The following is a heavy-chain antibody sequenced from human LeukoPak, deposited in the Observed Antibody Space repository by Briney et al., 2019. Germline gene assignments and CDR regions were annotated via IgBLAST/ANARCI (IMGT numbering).Heavy chain of an antibody. J-gene: IGHJ6*02. CDR2: IYYSGST. V-gene: IGHV4-59*08. Sequence: PSETLSLTCTVSGGSISSYYWSWIRQPPGKGLEWIGYIYYSGSTNYNPSLKSRVTISVDTSKNQFSLKLSSVTAADTAVYYCASLRYCSGGSCYWDYYYGMDVWGQGTTVTVSS. CDR1: GGSISSYY. CDR3: ASLRYCSGGSCYWDYYYGMDV. D-gene: IGHD2-15*01.